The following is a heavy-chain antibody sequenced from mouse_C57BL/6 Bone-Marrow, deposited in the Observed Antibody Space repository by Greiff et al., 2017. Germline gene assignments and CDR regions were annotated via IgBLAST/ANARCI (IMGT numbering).Heavy chain of an antibody. CDR3: ARREPYAMDY. CDR2: INPNNGGT. CDR1: GYTFTDYY. V-gene: IGHV1-26*01. Sequence: EVKLQQSGPELVKPGASVKISCKASGYTFTDYYMNWVKQSHGKSLEWIGDINPNNGGTSYNQKFKGKATLTVDKSSSTAYMELRSLTSEDSAVYYCARREPYAMDYWGQGTSVTVAS. J-gene: IGHJ4*01.